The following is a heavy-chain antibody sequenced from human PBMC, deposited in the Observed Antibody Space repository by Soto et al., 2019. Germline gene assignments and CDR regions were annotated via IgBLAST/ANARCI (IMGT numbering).Heavy chain of an antibody. J-gene: IGHJ5*02. CDR2: IYYSGST. Sequence: QVQLQESGPGLVKPSQTLSLTCTVSGGSISSGDYYWSWIRQPPGKGLEWIGYIYYSGSTYYNPSLKSRVTISVDTSKNQFSLKLSSVSAADTAVYYCAREVRCYYGSGSYHNWFDPWGQGTLVTVSS. CDR3: AREVRCYYGSGSYHNWFDP. CDR1: GGSISSGDYY. D-gene: IGHD3-10*01. V-gene: IGHV4-30-4*01.